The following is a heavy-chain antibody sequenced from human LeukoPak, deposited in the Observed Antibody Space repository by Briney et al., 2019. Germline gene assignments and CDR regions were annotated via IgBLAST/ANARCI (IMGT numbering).Heavy chain of an antibody. J-gene: IGHJ3*02. CDR3: AKGSSGWSTDAFDI. D-gene: IGHD6-19*01. CDR1: GFTFDDYA. CDR2: INWNTNSI. V-gene: IGHV3-9*01. Sequence: QSGGSLRLSCAASGFTFDDYAMHWVRQAPGKGLEWVSGINWNTNSIKYADSVRGRFTISRDNAKNSLYLQMNSLRAEDTALYYCAKGSSGWSTDAFDIWGQGTMVTVSS.